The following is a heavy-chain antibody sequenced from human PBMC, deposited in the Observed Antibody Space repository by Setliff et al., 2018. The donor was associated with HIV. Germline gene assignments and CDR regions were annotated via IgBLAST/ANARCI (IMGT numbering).Heavy chain of an antibody. CDR1: GYIFTDYY. CDR2: INPNSGGT. Sequence: ASVKVSCKASGYIFTDYYMHWVRQAPGQELGWMGRINPNSGGTNYAQKFQGRVTITTDESTSTAYMELTSLRSEDTAVFYCARGGLAYYDSSGNDAFDIWGQGTMVTVSS. V-gene: IGHV1-2*06. D-gene: IGHD3-22*01. CDR3: ARGGLAYYDSSGNDAFDI. J-gene: IGHJ3*02.